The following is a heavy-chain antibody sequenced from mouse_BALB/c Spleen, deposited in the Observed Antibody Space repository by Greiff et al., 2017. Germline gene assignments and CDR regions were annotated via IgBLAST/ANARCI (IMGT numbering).Heavy chain of an antibody. D-gene: IGHD1-1*01. J-gene: IGHJ2*01. CDR3: TRDGSSPYYFDY. Sequence: EVHLVESGTVLARPGASVKMSCKASGYTFTSYWMHWVKQRPGQGLEWIGAIYPGNSDTSYNQKFKGKAKLTAVTSTSTAYMELSSLTNEDSAVYYCTRDGSSPYYFDYWGQGTTITVSS. V-gene: IGHV1-5*01. CDR1: GYTFTSYW. CDR2: IYPGNSDT.